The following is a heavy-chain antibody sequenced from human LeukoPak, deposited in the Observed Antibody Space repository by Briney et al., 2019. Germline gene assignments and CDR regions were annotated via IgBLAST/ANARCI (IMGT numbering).Heavy chain of an antibody. J-gene: IGHJ4*02. V-gene: IGHV4-31*03. CDR2: IYYGGST. CDR1: GGSISSGGYY. CDR3: ARDSSPVQGFDY. Sequence: PSQTLSLTCTVSGGSISSGGYYWSWIRQHPGKGLEWIGYIYYGGSTYYNPSLKSRVTITVDTSKTQFSLKLSSVTAADTAVYYCARDSSPVQGFDYWGQGTLVTVSS. D-gene: IGHD2-2*01.